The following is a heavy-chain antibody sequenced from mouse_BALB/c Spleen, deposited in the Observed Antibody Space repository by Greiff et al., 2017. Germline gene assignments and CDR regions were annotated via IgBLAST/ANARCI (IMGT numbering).Heavy chain of an antibody. V-gene: IGHV1-82*01. Sequence: VQLQQSGPELVKPGASVKISCKASGYAFSSSWMNWVKQRPGQGLEWIGRIYPGDGDTNYNGKFKGKATLTADKSSSTAYMQLSSLTSVDSAVYFCARYYGYGDYWGQGTTLTVSS. J-gene: IGHJ2*01. CDR1: GYAFSSSW. D-gene: IGHD2-2*01. CDR3: ARYYGYGDY. CDR2: IYPGDGDT.